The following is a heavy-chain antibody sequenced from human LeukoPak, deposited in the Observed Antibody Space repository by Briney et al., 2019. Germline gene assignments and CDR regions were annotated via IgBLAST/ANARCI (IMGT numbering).Heavy chain of an antibody. CDR2: INSDGSSI. J-gene: IGHJ4*02. D-gene: IGHD2-15*01. Sequence: PGGSLRLSCAASGFTFSSYWMHWVRQAPGKELVWVSRINSDGSSITYADSVKGRFTISRDNSKNTLYLQMNSLRAEDKGVYYCAKSKVVAATMGRFDYWGQGTLVNVSS. CDR3: AKSKVVAATMGRFDY. CDR1: GFTFSSYW. V-gene: IGHV3-74*03.